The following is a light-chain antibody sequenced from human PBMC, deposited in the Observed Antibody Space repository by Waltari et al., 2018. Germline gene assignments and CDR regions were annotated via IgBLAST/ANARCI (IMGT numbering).Light chain of an antibody. J-gene: IGKJ2*01. CDR2: WAS. CDR1: RSVLYSSNNKNY. CDR3: QQYYSIPQT. Sequence: DIVMTQSPDSPTVSLGERATINCKSSRSVLYSSNNKNYLAWYQQKPGQPPKLLIFWASTRESGVPDRFSGSGSGTDFTLTISSLQAEDVAVYYCQQYYSIPQTFGQGTKLEIK. V-gene: IGKV4-1*01.